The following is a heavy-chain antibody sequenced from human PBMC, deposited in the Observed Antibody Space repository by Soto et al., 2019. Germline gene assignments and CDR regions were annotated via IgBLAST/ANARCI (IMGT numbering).Heavy chain of an antibody. CDR1: GYTFTTYG. J-gene: IGHJ4*02. CDR3: ARDCRSFCCSLY. D-gene: IGHD2-2*01. V-gene: IGHV1-18*01. Sequence: QVQLLQSGAEVKKPGASVKVSCKASGYTFTTYGISWVRQAPGQGLEWMGWISPDSGATNYAQKLQGRVTLTTDTTRSAAYMELSSLTSDETAVYFCARDCRSFCCSLYWGQGTLVTVSS. CDR2: ISPDSGAT.